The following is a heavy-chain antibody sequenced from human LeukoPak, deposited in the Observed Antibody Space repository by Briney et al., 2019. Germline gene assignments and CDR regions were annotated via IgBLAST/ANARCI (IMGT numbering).Heavy chain of an antibody. CDR1: GYSISSGYN. Sequence: SETLSLTCAVSGYSISSGYNWGWIRQPPGKGLEWIGSIYHSGSTYYNPSLKSGDTISVDTSKNQFSLKLSSVTAADTAVYYCARDLNYDILPGYVTYWYFDLWGRGTLVTVSS. D-gene: IGHD3-9*01. J-gene: IGHJ2*01. CDR3: ARDLNYDILPGYVTYWYFDL. CDR2: IYHSGST. V-gene: IGHV4-38-2*02.